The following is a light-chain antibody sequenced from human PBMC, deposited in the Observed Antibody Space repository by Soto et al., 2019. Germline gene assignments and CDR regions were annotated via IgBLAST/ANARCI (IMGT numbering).Light chain of an antibody. CDR3: QHYGRSAYT. Sequence: EIVLTQSPGTLSLSPGERATLSCRASQSVSSNYLAWYQQKPGQAPRLLIYGASCRATGIPDRFSGSGSGTDLTLTISRRESEDFAVYYCQHYGRSAYTFGQGTTLEIK. V-gene: IGKV3-20*01. CDR1: QSVSSNY. CDR2: GAS. J-gene: IGKJ2*01.